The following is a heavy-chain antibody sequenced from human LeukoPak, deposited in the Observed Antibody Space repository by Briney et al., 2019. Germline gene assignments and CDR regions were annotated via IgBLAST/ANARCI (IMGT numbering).Heavy chain of an antibody. D-gene: IGHD3-22*01. CDR2: INPSGGST. V-gene: IGHV1-46*01. CDR1: GYTFTSYY. J-gene: IGHJ4*02. Sequence: GASVKVSCKASGYTFTSYYMHWVRQAPGQGLEWMGIINPSGGSTSYAQKFQGRVTMTRDMSTSTVYMELSSLRSEDTAVYYCARDVRYEDDSPGGAFDYWGQGTLVTVSS. CDR3: ARDVRYEDDSPGGAFDY.